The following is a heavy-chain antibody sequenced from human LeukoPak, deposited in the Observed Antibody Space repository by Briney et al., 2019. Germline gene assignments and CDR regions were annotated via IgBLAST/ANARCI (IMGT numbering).Heavy chain of an antibody. V-gene: IGHV4-38-2*02. Sequence: PSETLSLTCTVSGYSISSGYYWGWIRQPPGKGLEWIGSIYHSGSTYYNPSLKSRVTISVDTSKNQFSLKLSSVTAADTAVYYCARPIVGAYFVDWGQGTLVTVSS. CDR3: ARPIVGAYFVD. D-gene: IGHD1-26*01. J-gene: IGHJ4*02. CDR2: IYHSGST. CDR1: GYSISSGYY.